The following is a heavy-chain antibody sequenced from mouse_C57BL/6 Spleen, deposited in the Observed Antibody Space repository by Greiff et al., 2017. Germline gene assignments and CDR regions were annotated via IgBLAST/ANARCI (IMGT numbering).Heavy chain of an antibody. V-gene: IGHV14-2*01. Sequence: VHVKQSGAELVKPGASVKLSCTASGFNIKDYYMHWVKQRTEQGLEWIGRIDPEDGETKYAPKFQGKATITADTSSNTADLQLSSLTSEDTAVYYCATPRDYGSSYVGWYFDVWGTGTTVTVSS. CDR2: IDPEDGET. CDR3: ATPRDYGSSYVGWYFDV. D-gene: IGHD1-1*01. J-gene: IGHJ1*03. CDR1: GFNIKDYY.